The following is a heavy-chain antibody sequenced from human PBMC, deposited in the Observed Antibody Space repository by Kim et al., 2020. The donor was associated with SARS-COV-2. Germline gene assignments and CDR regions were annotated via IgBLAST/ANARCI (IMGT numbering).Heavy chain of an antibody. D-gene: IGHD1-1*01. V-gene: IGHV3-74*01. Sequence: YAESVRGRFTMSRDNVKHMVYLEMSSLGAEDTAVYFCVKGGNYIYNLMDVWGQGTTVTVSS. J-gene: IGHJ6*02. CDR3: VKGGNYIYNLMDV.